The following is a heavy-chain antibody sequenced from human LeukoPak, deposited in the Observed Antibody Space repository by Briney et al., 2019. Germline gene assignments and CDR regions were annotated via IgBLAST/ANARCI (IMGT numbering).Heavy chain of an antibody. J-gene: IGHJ4*02. CDR3: AKWFRGSGSDRFYDK. Sequence: GGSLRLSCAASGFTFIAVDWVRQAPGMGLEWVSTINSVDDTYYSESVRGRFTVSRDESKNTVYLHMNSLRAEDTAVYHCAKWFRGSGSDRFYDKWGQGTLVTVSS. CDR1: GFTFIA. CDR2: INSVDDT. V-gene: IGHV3-23*01. D-gene: IGHD3-10*01.